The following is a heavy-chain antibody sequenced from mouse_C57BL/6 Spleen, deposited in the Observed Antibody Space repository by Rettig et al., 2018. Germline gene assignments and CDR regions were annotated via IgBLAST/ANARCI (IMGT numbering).Heavy chain of an antibody. J-gene: IGHJ2*01. CDR1: GYAFSSSW. CDR3: ARTGTRYFDD. D-gene: IGHD4-1*01. V-gene: IGHV1-82*01. CDR2: IYPGDGDT. Sequence: QVQLQQSGPELVKPGASVKISCKASGYAFSSSWMNWVKQRPGKGLEWIGRIYPGDGDTNYNGKFKGKATLTADKSSSTAYMQLSSLTSEDSAVYFCARTGTRYFDDWGQGTTLTVSS.